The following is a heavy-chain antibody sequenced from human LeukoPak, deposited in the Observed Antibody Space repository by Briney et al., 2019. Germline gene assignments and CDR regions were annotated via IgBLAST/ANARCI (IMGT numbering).Heavy chain of an antibody. Sequence: SETLSLTCTVSGGSISSGGYYWSWIRQHPGKGLEWIGYIYYNGSTYYNPSLKSRVTISVDTSKNQFSLKLSSVTAADTAVYYCARGTYYYDSSGFLDYWGQGTLVTVSS. CDR2: IYYNGST. CDR1: GGSISSGGYY. CDR3: ARGTYYYDSSGFLDY. V-gene: IGHV4-31*03. J-gene: IGHJ4*02. D-gene: IGHD3-22*01.